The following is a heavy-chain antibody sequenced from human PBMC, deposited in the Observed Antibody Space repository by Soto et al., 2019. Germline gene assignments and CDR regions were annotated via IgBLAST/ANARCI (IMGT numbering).Heavy chain of an antibody. V-gene: IGHV1-69*01. CDR2: IIPIFGTA. D-gene: IGHD3-22*01. J-gene: IGHJ6*02. Sequence: QVQLVQSGAEVKKPGSSVKVSCKASGGTFSSYAISWVRQAPGQGLEWMGGIIPIFGTANYAQKFQGRVTITADESTSTAYMELSSLRSEDTAVYYCARDYYDSSGYSLLRYYYYGMDVWGQGTTVTVSS. CDR1: GGTFSSYA. CDR3: ARDYYDSSGYSLLRYYYYGMDV.